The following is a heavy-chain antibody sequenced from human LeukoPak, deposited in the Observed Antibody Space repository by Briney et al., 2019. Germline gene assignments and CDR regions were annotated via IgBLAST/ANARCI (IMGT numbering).Heavy chain of an antibody. CDR3: AKADAVAGDYYYYGMDV. CDR1: GASVSTNSAA. CDR2: TYYRSKWYN. V-gene: IGHV6-1*01. J-gene: IGHJ6*02. Sequence: SQTLSLTCAISGASVSTNSAAWNWIRQSPSRGLEWLGGTYYRSKWYNDYAVSVKSRITINPDTSKNQFSLQLNSVTPEDTAVYYCAKADAVAGDYYYYGMDVWGQGTTVTVSS. D-gene: IGHD6-19*01.